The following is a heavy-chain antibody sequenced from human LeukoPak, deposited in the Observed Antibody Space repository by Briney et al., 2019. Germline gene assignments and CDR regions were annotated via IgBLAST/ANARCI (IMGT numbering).Heavy chain of an antibody. CDR3: AKSLSGGGYYFEY. CDR1: GFTLSNYA. Sequence: QPGGSLRLSCAASGFTLSNYAMTWVRQAPGKGLEWVSGISDSGGSTYYADSVKGRFTISRDNSKNTLYLQMNSLRAEDTAVYYCAKSLSGGGYYFEYWGQGTLVTVSS. V-gene: IGHV3-23*01. CDR2: ISDSGGST. D-gene: IGHD3-10*01. J-gene: IGHJ4*02.